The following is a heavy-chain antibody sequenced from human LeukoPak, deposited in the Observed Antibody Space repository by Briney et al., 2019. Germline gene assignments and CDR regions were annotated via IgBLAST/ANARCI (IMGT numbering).Heavy chain of an antibody. Sequence: SETLSLTCTVSGGSVSSGSYYWSWIRQPPGKGLEWIGYIYYSGSTNYNPSLKSRVTISVDTSKNQSSLKLSSVTAADTAVYYCARGGYYDISTPRRFSVYYYYGMDVWGKGTTVTVSS. J-gene: IGHJ6*04. CDR1: GGSVSSGSYY. D-gene: IGHD3-9*01. CDR3: ARGGYYDISTPRRFSVYYYYGMDV. CDR2: IYYSGST. V-gene: IGHV4-61*01.